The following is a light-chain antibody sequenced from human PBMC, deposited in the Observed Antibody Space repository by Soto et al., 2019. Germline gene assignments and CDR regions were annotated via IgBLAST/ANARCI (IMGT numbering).Light chain of an antibody. CDR3: SSYTSSSPYV. CDR1: SSDVGGYNY. J-gene: IGLJ1*01. Sequence: LTQPASVSGSPGQSITISCTGTSSDVGGYNYVSWYQQHPGKAPKLMIYDVSNRPSGVSNRFSGSKSGNTASLTISGLQAEDEADYCCSSYTSSSPYVFGTGTKVTVL. CDR2: DVS. V-gene: IGLV2-14*01.